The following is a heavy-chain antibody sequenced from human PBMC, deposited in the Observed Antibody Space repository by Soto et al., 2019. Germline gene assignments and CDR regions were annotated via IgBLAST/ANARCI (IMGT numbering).Heavy chain of an antibody. CDR2: IYAYNGNT. CDR1: GYTFTSHG. V-gene: IGHV1-18*04. D-gene: IGHD6-19*01. J-gene: IGHJ4*02. CDR3: ARVGRWLAN. Sequence: IQLMQSGAEVKRPGASVKVSCTTSGYTFTSHGISWVRQAPGQGLEWMGWIYAYNGNTKYAQKFQGRVTMTTDASTSTAYMELRSLTSTDTALYYCARVGRWLANWGQGTLVTVSS.